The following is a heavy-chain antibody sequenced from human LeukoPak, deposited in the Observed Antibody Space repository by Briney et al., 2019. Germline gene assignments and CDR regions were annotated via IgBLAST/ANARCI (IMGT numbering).Heavy chain of an antibody. CDR2: IGSSGSTV. V-gene: IGHV3-48*03. J-gene: IGHJ3*02. D-gene: IGHD6-6*01. CDR1: GFTFSAYE. Sequence: GGSLRLSCAASGFTFSAYEMNWVRQAPGKGLEWVSYIGSSGSTVYYADSVKGRFTISRDNAKNSLYMQMESLRDEDTAIYYCARDPLEYSTSLDALDIWGKGTMVTVSS. CDR3: ARDPLEYSTSLDALDI.